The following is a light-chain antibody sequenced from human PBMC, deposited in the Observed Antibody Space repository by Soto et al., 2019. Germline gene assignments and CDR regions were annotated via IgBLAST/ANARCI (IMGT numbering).Light chain of an antibody. J-gene: IGKJ5*01. V-gene: IGKV3-20*01. CDR3: QQYVGPRFT. CDR1: QSFSSSY. Sequence: EIVLTQSPDTLSLSPGDRATLSCRASQSFSSSYLAWYQQRRGQPPRLLIYGTSKRATGIPDRFSGSGFDKDFTLNISRLDPEDSAVYYCQQYVGPRFTFGQGTRLEIK. CDR2: GTS.